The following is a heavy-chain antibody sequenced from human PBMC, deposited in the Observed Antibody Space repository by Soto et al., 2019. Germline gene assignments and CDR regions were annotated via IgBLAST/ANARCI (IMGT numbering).Heavy chain of an antibody. CDR3: AKILGSCSGGSRYEPPEGGMDV. D-gene: IGHD2-15*01. CDR2: ISGSGGST. CDR1: GFTFSSYV. V-gene: IGHV3-23*01. Sequence: GGSLRLSCAASGFTFSSYVMSWVRQAPGKGLEWVSAISGSGGSTYYADSVRGRFTISRDNSKNTLYLQINSLRAGDTAVYYCAKILGSCSGGSRYEPPEGGMDVWGQGTTVTVSS. J-gene: IGHJ6*02.